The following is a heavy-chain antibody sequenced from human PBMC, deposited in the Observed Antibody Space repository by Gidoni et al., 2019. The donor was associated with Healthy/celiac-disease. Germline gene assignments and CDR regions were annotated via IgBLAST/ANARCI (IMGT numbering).Heavy chain of an antibody. CDR3: AGGWGSGYEYYFDY. J-gene: IGHJ4*02. D-gene: IGHD5-12*01. Sequence: QVQLQESGPGLVQPSQTLSLICTVSRCSITSGDYYWCWIRHPPGKGLEWIGYIYYSGSTYYNPSLKSRVTISVDTSKNQFSLKLSSVTAADTAVYYCAGGWGSGYEYYFDYWGQGTLVTVSS. V-gene: IGHV4-30-4*01. CDR2: IYYSGST. CDR1: RCSITSGDYY.